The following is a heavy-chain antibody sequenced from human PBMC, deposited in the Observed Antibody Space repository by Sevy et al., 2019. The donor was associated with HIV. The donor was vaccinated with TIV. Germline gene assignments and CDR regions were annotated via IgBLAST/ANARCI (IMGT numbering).Heavy chain of an antibody. CDR3: ARGPSGASAGRFDS. CDR1: GFTFSSYW. D-gene: IGHD6-13*01. V-gene: IGHV3-7*01. Sequence: GGSLRLSCAASGFTFSSYWINWVRQAPGEGLEWVANINQVGSEKHYVDSVKGRFTISRDNAENTVYLQMNSLRVEDTAVYYCARGPSGASAGRFDSWGQGTLVTVSS. J-gene: IGHJ4*02. CDR2: INQVGSEK.